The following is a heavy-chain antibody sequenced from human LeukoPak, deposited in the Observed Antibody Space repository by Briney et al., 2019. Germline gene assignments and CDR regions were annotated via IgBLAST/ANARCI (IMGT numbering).Heavy chain of an antibody. V-gene: IGHV3-21*06. CDR3: AGYASIGRRDAFDI. Sequence: SGGSLRLSCAASGFTFSSYSMNWVRQAPGKGLEWVSSITRSNYIYYAASVKGRFTISRDNAKNSLYLQMNSLRAEDTAVYYCAGYASIGRRDAFDIWGQGTMVTVSS. D-gene: IGHD1-1*01. J-gene: IGHJ3*02. CDR1: GFTFSSYS. CDR2: ITRSNYI.